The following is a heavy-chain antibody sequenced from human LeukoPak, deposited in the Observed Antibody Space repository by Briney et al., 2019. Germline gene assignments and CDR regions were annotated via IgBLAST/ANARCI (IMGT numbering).Heavy chain of an antibody. CDR3: AAGSGEERLAFDI. J-gene: IGHJ3*02. CDR1: GGSISSSNW. CDR2: IYHSGST. D-gene: IGHD7-27*01. Sequence: SETLSLTCAVSGGSISSSNWWSWVRQPPGKGLEWIGEIYHSGSTNYNPTLKSRVTISVDKSKNQFSLKLSSVTAADTAVYYCAAGSGEERLAFDIWGQGTMVTVSS. V-gene: IGHV4-4*02.